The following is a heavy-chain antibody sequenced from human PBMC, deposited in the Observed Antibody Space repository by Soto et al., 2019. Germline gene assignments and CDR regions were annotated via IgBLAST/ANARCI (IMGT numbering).Heavy chain of an antibody. J-gene: IGHJ6*02. Sequence: SETLSLICTVSGGSISSGDYYWSWIRQPPGKGLEWIGYIYYSGSTYYNPSLKSRVTISVDTSKNQFSLKLSSVTAADTAVYYCARGPLIISSNYYGMDVWGQGTTVTVSS. CDR2: IYYSGST. CDR1: GGSISSGDYY. CDR3: ARGPLIISSNYYGMDV. V-gene: IGHV4-30-4*01. D-gene: IGHD6-6*01.